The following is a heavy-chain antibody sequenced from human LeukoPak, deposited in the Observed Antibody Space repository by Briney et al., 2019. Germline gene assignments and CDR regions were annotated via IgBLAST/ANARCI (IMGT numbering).Heavy chain of an antibody. CDR3: AREGLWEKGLVYYFDY. Sequence: ASVKVSCKASGYTFTSYGICWVRQAPGQGLEWMGWISTYNGNTNYAQKLQGRVTMTTDTSTSTAYMELRSLRSDDTAVYYCAREGLWEKGLVYYFDYWGQGTLVTVSS. V-gene: IGHV1-18*01. D-gene: IGHD6-19*01. CDR1: GYTFTSYG. CDR2: ISTYNGNT. J-gene: IGHJ4*02.